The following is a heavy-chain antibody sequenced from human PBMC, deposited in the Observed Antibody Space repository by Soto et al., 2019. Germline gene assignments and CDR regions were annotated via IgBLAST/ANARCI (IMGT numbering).Heavy chain of an antibody. D-gene: IGHD3-10*01. Sequence: PSETLSLTCTVSGGSISTYYWSWIRWPPGKGLEWIGYIYNSGSTHSNPSLQSRVTISVDTSKNQFSLKLSSVTAADTAIYYCARARITMVREVIKYNMDVWGQGTTVTVSS. CDR2: IYNSGST. J-gene: IGHJ6*02. CDR1: GGSISTYY. CDR3: ARARITMVREVIKYNMDV. V-gene: IGHV4-59*01.